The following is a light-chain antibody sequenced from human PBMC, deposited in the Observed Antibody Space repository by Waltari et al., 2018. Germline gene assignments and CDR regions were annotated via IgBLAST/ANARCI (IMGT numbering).Light chain of an antibody. CDR1: SSYICGHNY. Sequence: QSALTQPAPVSGSPGKTITIPCTGTSSYICGHNYVSWYQQHPGKAPKLMIYDVVKRPSGVSNRFSGSKSGNTASLTISGLQAEDDAIYYCSSYASSKFGGGTKLTVL. CDR2: DVV. V-gene: IGLV2-14*01. CDR3: SSYASSK. J-gene: IGLJ2*01.